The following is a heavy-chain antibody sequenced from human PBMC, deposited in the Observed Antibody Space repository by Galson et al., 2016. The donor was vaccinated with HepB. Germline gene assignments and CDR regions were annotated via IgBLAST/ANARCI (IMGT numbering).Heavy chain of an antibody. Sequence: SETLSLTCSVSGSSMHKYYWSWIRQPPGKGLEWIGYIHYSGTTNYNPSLKSRITMSVDTPEHQFSLKLSSVTAADTAVYYCAREDHDIVTGYFLFDYWGQGILVAVSS. J-gene: IGHJ4*02. CDR2: IHYSGTT. V-gene: IGHV4-59*01. D-gene: IGHD3-9*01. CDR3: AREDHDIVTGYFLFDY. CDR1: GSSMHKYY.